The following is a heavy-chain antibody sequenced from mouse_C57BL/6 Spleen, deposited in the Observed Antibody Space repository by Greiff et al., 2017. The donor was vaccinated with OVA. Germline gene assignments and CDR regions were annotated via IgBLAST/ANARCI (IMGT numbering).Heavy chain of an antibody. CDR1: GYTFTSYW. V-gene: IGHV1-56*01. CDR2: IYPGSGCT. Sequence: QVQLQQPGPELVRPGASVKISCKAPGYTFTSYWMQWVRQRPGQGLEWIGEIYPGSGCTYYNEKFKGKATLTVDTSSSTAYMQLSSLTSEDSAVYFCASRSDYDCGMAYWGQGTLVTVSA. CDR3: ASRSDYDCGMAY. J-gene: IGHJ3*01. D-gene: IGHD2-4*01.